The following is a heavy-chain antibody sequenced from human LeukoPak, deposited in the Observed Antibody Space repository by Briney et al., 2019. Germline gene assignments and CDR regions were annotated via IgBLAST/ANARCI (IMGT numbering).Heavy chain of an antibody. V-gene: IGHV4-30-4*01. CDR3: ARGPESGYDSFDY. CDR2: IYYSGST. CDR1: GGSISSGDYY. Sequence: KASETLSLTCIVSGGSISSGDYYWSWIRQPPGKGLEWIGYIYYSGSTYYNPSLKSRVTISVDTSKNQFSLKLSSVTAADTAVYYCARGPESGYDSFDYWGQGTLVTVSS. J-gene: IGHJ4*02. D-gene: IGHD5-12*01.